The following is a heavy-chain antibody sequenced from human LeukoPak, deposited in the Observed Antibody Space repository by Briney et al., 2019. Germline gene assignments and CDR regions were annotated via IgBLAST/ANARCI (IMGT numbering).Heavy chain of an antibody. CDR2: IYYSGHT. Sequence: SETLSLTCNVSGGSVSSGSYFWTWIRQPPGKGLEWIGYIYYSGHTRYRPSLQSRLTISSDTSKNQVSLNLNSVIAADTAVYYCVRLDGGIGAYDIWGQGTMVTVSS. J-gene: IGHJ3*02. CDR3: VRLDGGIGAYDI. V-gene: IGHV4-61*01. D-gene: IGHD4-23*01. CDR1: GGSVSSGSYF.